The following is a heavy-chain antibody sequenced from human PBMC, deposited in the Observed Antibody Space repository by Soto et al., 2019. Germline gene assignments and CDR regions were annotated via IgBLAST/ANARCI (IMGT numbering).Heavy chain of an antibody. V-gene: IGHV3-23*01. CDR2: ISGSGAST. CDR3: AKEEGGSSSPGWYFDL. D-gene: IGHD6-6*01. J-gene: IGHJ2*01. Sequence: GSLRLSCAASGFTFKNYVMSWVRQAPGKGLEWVSAISGSGASTYYADSVKGRFTISRDTSKNTLYLQMNSLRVEDTAIYYCAKEEGGSSSPGWYFDLWGRGTLVTVSS. CDR1: GFTFKNYV.